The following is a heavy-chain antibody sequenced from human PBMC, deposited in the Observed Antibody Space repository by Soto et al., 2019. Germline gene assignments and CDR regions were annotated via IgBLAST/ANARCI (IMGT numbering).Heavy chain of an antibody. Sequence: SETLSLTCTVSGGSLSGYYWSWIRQPPGKGLEWIGDFYSSGSPHHNPSLKNRVSISEDRSKNEFSLKLSSVTAAGTAIYYCAREFYYDSSGIGFDSWGQGTLVTSPQ. CDR2: FYSSGSP. D-gene: IGHD3-22*01. J-gene: IGHJ4*02. CDR1: GGSLSGYY. V-gene: IGHV4-59*01. CDR3: AREFYYDSSGIGFDS.